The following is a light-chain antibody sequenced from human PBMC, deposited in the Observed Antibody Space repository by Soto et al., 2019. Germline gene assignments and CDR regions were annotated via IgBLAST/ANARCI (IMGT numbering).Light chain of an antibody. CDR3: QQYYSYPWT. CDR2: AAS. V-gene: IGKV1-8*01. Sequence: AIRMTQSPSSLSASTGDRVTITCRASQGISSYLAWYQQKPGKAPKLLIYAASTVQSGVPSRFSGSGSGTDFTLTISCLQSEDFANYDCQQYYSYPWTFGQGTKVEIK. J-gene: IGKJ1*01. CDR1: QGISSY.